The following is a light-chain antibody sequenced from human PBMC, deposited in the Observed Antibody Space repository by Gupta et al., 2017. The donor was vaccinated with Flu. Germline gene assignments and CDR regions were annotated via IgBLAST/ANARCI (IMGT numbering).Light chain of an antibody. J-gene: IGKJ4*01. Sequence: GKRATPCCSARQSGSSYVAWYQQKPGQAPRLLIYDASNRATGIPARFSGSGSGTDFTLTISRLEPEDFAVYYCQQRSNWLLTFGGGTKVEIK. V-gene: IGKV3-11*01. CDR3: QQRSNWLLT. CDR1: QSGSSY. CDR2: DAS.